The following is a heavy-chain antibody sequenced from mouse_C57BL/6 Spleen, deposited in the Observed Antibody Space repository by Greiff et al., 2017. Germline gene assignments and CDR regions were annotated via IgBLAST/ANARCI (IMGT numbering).Heavy chain of an antibody. CDR2: LNPSSGYT. CDR1: GYTFTSYW. Sequence: QVQLQQSGAELAKPGASVKLSCKASGYTFTSYWMHWVKQRPGQGLEWIGYLNPSSGYTKYNQKFKDKATLTADKSSSTAYMQLSSLTYEDSAVYYCATLSSDWYFDVWGTGTTVTVSS. J-gene: IGHJ1*03. V-gene: IGHV1-7*01. D-gene: IGHD1-1*01. CDR3: ATLSSDWYFDV.